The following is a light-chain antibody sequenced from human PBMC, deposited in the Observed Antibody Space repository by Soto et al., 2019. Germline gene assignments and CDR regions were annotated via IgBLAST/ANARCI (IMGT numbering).Light chain of an antibody. CDR2: DVS. V-gene: IGLV2-11*01. CDR3: CSYAGSYVV. CDR1: GSDVGGYNY. J-gene: IGLJ2*01. Sequence: QSALTQPRSVSGSPGQSVTISCTGTGSDVGGYNYVSWYQQHPGKAPKLMIYDVSKRPSGVPDRFSGSKSGNTASLTISGLQAEDEADYYCCSYAGSYVVFGGGTKLTVL.